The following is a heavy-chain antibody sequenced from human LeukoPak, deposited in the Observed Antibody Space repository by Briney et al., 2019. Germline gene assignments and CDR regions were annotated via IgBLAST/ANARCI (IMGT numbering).Heavy chain of an antibody. CDR1: GFTFSTHW. V-gene: IGHV3-74*01. CDR3: ARGGIGGCFDY. Sequence: PGGSLRLSCAASGFTFSTHWMHWVRPAPGKGLEWVSRINNDGGTTSYADSVKGRFTISSDNAKNTLYLQMNSLRAEDTAVYYCARGGIGGCFDYWGRGTLVTVSS. J-gene: IGHJ4*02. D-gene: IGHD3-16*01. CDR2: INNDGGTT.